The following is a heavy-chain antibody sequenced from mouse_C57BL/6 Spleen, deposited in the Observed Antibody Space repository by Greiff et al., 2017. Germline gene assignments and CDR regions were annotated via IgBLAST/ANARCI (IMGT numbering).Heavy chain of an antibody. CDR2: INPYNGGT. CDR1: GYTFTDYY. V-gene: IGHV1-19*01. CDR3: ARGGDYDDFDY. D-gene: IGHD2-4*01. J-gene: IGHJ2*01. Sequence: EVQLQQSGPVLVKPGASVKMSCKASGYTFTDYYMNWVKQSHGKSLEWIGVINPYNGGTSYNQKFKGKATLTVDKSSSTAYMELNSLTSEDSAVYYCARGGDYDDFDYWGQGTTLTVSS.